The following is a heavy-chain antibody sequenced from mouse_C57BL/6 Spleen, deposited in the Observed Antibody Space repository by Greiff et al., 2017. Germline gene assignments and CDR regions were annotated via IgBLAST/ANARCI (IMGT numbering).Heavy chain of an antibody. CDR1: GYAFTNYL. CDR2: INPGSGGT. Sequence: VQLQESGAELVRPGTSVKVSCKASGYAFTNYLIEWVKQRPGQGLEWIGVINPGSGGTNYNEKFKGKATLTADKSSSTAYMQLSSLTSEDSAVYFCARSGYYGSSSSYAMDYWGQGTSVTVSS. J-gene: IGHJ4*01. CDR3: ARSGYYGSSSSYAMDY. V-gene: IGHV1-54*01. D-gene: IGHD1-1*01.